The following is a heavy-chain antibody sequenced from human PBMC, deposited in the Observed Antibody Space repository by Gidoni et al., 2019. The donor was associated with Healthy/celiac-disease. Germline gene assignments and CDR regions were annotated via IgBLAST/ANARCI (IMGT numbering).Heavy chain of an antibody. V-gene: IGHV3-30*02. J-gene: IGHJ3*02. D-gene: IGHD4-17*01. Sequence: QVQLVASGGGVVQPGGSLRLSCAASGFTFSSYGMHWVRQAPGKGLEWVAFILYDGSNKYYADSVKGRFTISRDNSKNTLYLQMNSLRAEDTAVYYCAKDTVTTIAFDIWGQGTMVTVSS. CDR3: AKDTVTTIAFDI. CDR2: ILYDGSNK. CDR1: GFTFSSYG.